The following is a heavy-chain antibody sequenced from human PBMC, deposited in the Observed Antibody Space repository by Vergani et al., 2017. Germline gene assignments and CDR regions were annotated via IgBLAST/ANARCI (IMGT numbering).Heavy chain of an antibody. CDR3: AKDPNYGDYVGGHC. D-gene: IGHD4-17*01. Sequence: LQLQESGPGLVKPSETLSLTCTVSGGSISSSSYYWGWIRQPPGKGLEWVSAISGSGGSTYYADSVKGRFTISRDNSKNTLYLQMNSLRAEDTAVYYCAKDPNYGDYVGGHCWGQGTLVTVSS. CDR2: ISGSGGST. CDR1: GGSISSSSYY. V-gene: IGHV3-23*01. J-gene: IGHJ4*02.